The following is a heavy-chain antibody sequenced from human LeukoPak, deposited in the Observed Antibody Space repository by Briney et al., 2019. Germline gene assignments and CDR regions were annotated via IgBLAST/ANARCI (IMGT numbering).Heavy chain of an antibody. CDR1: GGSISSYY. CDR2: IYYSGST. V-gene: IGHV4-59*01. D-gene: IGHD3-10*01. J-gene: IGHJ6*03. CDR3: ARFVGPYYYYMDV. Sequence: PSETLSLTCTVSGGSISSYYWSWIRQPPGKGLGWIGYIYYSGSTNYNPSLKSRVTISVDTSKNQFSLKLSSVTAADTAVYYCARFVGPYYYYMDVWGKGTTVTVSS.